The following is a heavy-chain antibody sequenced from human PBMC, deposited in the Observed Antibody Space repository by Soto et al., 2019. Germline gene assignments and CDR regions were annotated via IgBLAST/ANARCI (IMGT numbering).Heavy chain of an antibody. CDR3: AREALYYDILTGRSYYYYYMDV. CDR2: ISSSGSTI. D-gene: IGHD3-9*01. CDR1: GFTFSDYY. V-gene: IGHV3-11*01. J-gene: IGHJ6*03. Sequence: GGSLRLSCAASGFTFSDYYMSWIRQAPGKGLEWVSYISSSGSTIYYADSVKGRFTISRDNAKNSLYLQMNSLRAEDTAVYYCAREALYYDILTGRSYYYYYMDVWGKGTTVTVSS.